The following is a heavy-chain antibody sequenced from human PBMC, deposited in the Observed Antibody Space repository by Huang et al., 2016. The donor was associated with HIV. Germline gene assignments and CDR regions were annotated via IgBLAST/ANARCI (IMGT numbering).Heavy chain of an antibody. CDR1: GFTFSNYG. Sequence: QVQLVESGGGVVQPGRSLRLSCTASGFTFSNYGIHWVRQAPGKGLEWVAVISSDGRSQYYGDSVKVRFTISRDNFKTIRYLKMNSLRPEDTAVYYCAKGGYYHDSSGDDAFYVWGQGTMVTVSS. V-gene: IGHV3-30*18. D-gene: IGHD3-22*01. CDR3: AKGGYYHDSSGDDAFYV. CDR2: ISSDGRSQ. J-gene: IGHJ3*01.